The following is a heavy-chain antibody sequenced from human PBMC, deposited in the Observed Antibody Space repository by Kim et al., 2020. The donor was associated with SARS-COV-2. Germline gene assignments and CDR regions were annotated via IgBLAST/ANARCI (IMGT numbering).Heavy chain of an antibody. Sequence: YADSGKGRFSSSRDNAKNSLYLQMNSLRVEDTALYYCARRKYSRGWNFDYWGQGTPVTVSS. CDR3: ARRKYSRGWNFDY. V-gene: IGHV3-11*03. D-gene: IGHD6-19*01. J-gene: IGHJ4*02.